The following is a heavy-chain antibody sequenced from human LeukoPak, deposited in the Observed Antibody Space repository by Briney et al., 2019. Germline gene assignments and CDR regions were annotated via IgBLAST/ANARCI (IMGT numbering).Heavy chain of an antibody. CDR2: RSYDGSNK. Sequence: WGSLRLSCAASGFTFSNYAMHWVRQAPGKGLEWVAVRSYDGSNKYYADSVKGRFTISRDKSKNTLYLQMNSLRVEDTAVYYCARDPGPYGDYMDVWGKGTTVTVSS. V-gene: IGHV3-30*04. CDR1: GFTFSNYA. D-gene: IGHD1-1*01. CDR3: ARDPGPYGDYMDV. J-gene: IGHJ6*03.